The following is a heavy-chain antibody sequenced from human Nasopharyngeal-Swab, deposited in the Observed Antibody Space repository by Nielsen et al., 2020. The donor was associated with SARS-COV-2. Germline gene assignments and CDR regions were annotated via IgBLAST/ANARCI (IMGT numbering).Heavy chain of an antibody. Sequence: GESLKISCAASGFTFSSYGMHWVRQAPGKGLEWVAVIWYDGSNKYYADSVKGRFTISRDNSKNTLYLQMNSLRAEATAVYYCARGVPAAAFDYWGQGTLVTVSS. CDR1: GFTFSSYG. CDR3: ARGVPAAAFDY. V-gene: IGHV3-33*01. CDR2: IWYDGSNK. D-gene: IGHD2-2*01. J-gene: IGHJ4*02.